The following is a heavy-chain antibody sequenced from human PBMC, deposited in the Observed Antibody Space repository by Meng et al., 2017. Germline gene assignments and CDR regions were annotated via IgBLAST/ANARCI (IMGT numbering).Heavy chain of an antibody. CDR3: ARVPLRLYNWNDLPDY. CDR1: GYTFTSYG. J-gene: IGHJ4*01. D-gene: IGHD1-1*01. Sequence: ASVKVSCKASGYTFTSYGISWVRQAPGQGLEWMGWISAYNGNTNYAQKLQGRVTMTTDTSMSTAYMELRSLRSDDTAVYYCARVPLRLYNWNDLPDYWGHGKLVTGAS. CDR2: ISAYNGNT. V-gene: IGHV1-18*01.